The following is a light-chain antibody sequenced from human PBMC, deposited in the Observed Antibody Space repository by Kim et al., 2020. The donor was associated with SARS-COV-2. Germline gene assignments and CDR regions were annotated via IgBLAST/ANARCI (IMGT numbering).Light chain of an antibody. Sequence: QSHPPACTDTRNGVGGYHSFTRDLQHPGDAPTHVIYDVHNWPSGVSNRFSGSNSGNTASLTISGLQTEDEADYYCRSYTSSSTPVVFGGGTQLTVL. CDR3: RSYTSSSTPVV. J-gene: IGLJ2*01. V-gene: IGLV2-14*03. CDR1: RNGVGGYHS. CDR2: DVH.